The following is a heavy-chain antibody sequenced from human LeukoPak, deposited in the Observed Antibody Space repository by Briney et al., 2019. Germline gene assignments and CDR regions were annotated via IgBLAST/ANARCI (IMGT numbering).Heavy chain of an antibody. D-gene: IGHD6-6*01. CDR2: ISYDGSNK. J-gene: IGHJ4*02. CDR1: GFTFSSYA. V-gene: IGHV3-30-3*01. Sequence: PGRSLRLSCAASGFTFSSYAMHWVRQAPGKGLERVAVISYDGSNKYYADSVKGRFTISRDNSKNTLYLQMNSLRAEDTAVYYCARGIAAFDYWGQGTLVTVSS. CDR3: ARGIAAFDY.